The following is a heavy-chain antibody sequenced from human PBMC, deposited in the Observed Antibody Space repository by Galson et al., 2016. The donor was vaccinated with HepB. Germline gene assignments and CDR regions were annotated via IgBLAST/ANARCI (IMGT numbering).Heavy chain of an antibody. Sequence: SLRLSCAASGFTYSSFAMHWVRQAPGKGLEWVSSITGSTGVTYYADSVRGRFTISRDNSKNTLYLQMKSLRAEDTALYYCAKDRASEPDAFDIWGQGTVVTVSS. CDR3: AKDRASEPDAFDI. CDR1: GFTYSSFA. V-gene: IGHV3-23*01. CDR2: ITGSTGVT. J-gene: IGHJ3*02. D-gene: IGHD1-14*01.